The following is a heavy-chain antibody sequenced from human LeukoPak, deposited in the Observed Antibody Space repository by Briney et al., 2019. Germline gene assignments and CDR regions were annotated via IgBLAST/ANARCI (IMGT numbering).Heavy chain of an antibody. CDR1: GGTFSSYA. V-gene: IGHV1-46*01. J-gene: IGHJ4*02. D-gene: IGHD1-26*01. CDR2: INPSGGST. Sequence: ASVKVSCKASGGTFSSYAISWVRQAPGQGLEWMGFINPSGGSTSYAQMFQGRVTMTRDMSTSTVYMELTSLRSEDTAVYYCARNIGSGFDYWGQGTLVTVSS. CDR3: ARNIGSGFDY.